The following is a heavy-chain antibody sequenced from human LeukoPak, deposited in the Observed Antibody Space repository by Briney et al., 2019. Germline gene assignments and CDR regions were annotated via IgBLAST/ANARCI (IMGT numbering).Heavy chain of an antibody. J-gene: IGHJ4*02. Sequence: GGSLRLSCVASRFQFSSYAMSWVRQAPGKGLEWVSAISGSGGSTYYADSVKGRFTISRDNSKNTLYLQMNSLRAEDTAVYYCAKGGTMIVVVITNRYYFDYWGQGTLVTVSS. CDR2: ISGSGGST. CDR1: RFQFSSYA. D-gene: IGHD3-22*01. V-gene: IGHV3-23*01. CDR3: AKGGTMIVVVITNRYYFDY.